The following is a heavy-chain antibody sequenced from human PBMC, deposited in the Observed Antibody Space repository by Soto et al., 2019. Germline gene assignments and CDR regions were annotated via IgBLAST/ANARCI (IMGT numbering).Heavy chain of an antibody. D-gene: IGHD3-22*01. Sequence: SETLSLTCTVSGGSMSSSNWWNWVRQPPGKGLEWIGETHHSGRTNYNPSLKSRVTISVDKSKNHFSLKLSSVTAADTAVYYCAREMYDSFAYYYWGQGTLVTVS. J-gene: IGHJ4*02. CDR1: GGSMSSSNW. CDR3: AREMYDSFAYYY. V-gene: IGHV4-4*02. CDR2: THHSGRT.